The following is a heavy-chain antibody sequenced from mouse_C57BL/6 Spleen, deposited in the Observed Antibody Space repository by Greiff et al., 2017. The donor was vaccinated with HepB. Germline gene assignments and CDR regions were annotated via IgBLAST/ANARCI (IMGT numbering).Heavy chain of an antibody. CDR3: TRGTTVVAPFAD. CDR1: GFTFSSYA. V-gene: IGHV5-9-1*02. D-gene: IGHD1-1*01. J-gene: IGHJ3*01. CDR2: ISSGGDYI. Sequence: EVQLVESGEGLVKPGGSLKLSCAASGFTFSSYAMSWVRQTPEKRLEWVAYISSGGDYIYYADTVKGRFTISRDNARNTLYLQMSSLKSEDTAMYYCTRGTTVVAPFADWGQGTLVTVSA.